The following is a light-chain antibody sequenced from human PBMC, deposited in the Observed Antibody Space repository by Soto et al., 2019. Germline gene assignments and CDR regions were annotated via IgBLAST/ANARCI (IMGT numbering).Light chain of an antibody. Sequence: EIVLTQSPGTLSLSPGERATLSCRTSQSVSNYLAWYQHKRGQAPRLLIYGASNRATGIPDRFSGSGSGTDFTLTISRLEPKDFPVYYCQHYFTSPPYTFGQGTKLDIK. J-gene: IGKJ2*01. V-gene: IGKV3-20*01. CDR3: QHYFTSPPYT. CDR2: GAS. CDR1: QSVSNY.